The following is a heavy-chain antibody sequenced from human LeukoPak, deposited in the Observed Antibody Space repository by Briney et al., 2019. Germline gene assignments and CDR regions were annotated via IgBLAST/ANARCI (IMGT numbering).Heavy chain of an antibody. Sequence: SQTLSLTCTVSGGSISSGGYYWSWIRQHPGKGLEWIGYIYYSGSTYYNPSLKSRVTISVDTSKNQFSLKLSSVTAADTAVYYCARDRTGGGYFGSTFDYWGQGTLVTVSS. J-gene: IGHJ4*02. V-gene: IGHV4-31*03. CDR3: ARDRTGGGYFGSTFDY. CDR1: GGSISSGGYY. CDR2: IYYSGST. D-gene: IGHD2-21*02.